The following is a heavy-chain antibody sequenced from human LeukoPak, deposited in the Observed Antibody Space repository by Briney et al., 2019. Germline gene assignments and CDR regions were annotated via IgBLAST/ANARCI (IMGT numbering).Heavy chain of an antibody. J-gene: IGHJ3*02. D-gene: IGHD5-18*01. V-gene: IGHV3-21*01. CDR2: ISSSSSYI. CDR3: ARVYRSGYSYGWGPSAFDI. Sequence: GGSLRLSCAASGFTFSSYSMNWVRQAPGKGLEWVSSISSSSSYIYYADSVKGRFTISRDNAKNSLYPQMNSLRAEDTAVYYCARVYRSGYSYGWGPSAFDIWGQGTMVTVSS. CDR1: GFTFSSYS.